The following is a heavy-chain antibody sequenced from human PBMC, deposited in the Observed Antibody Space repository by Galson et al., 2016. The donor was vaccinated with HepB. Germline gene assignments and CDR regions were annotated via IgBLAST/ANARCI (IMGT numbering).Heavy chain of an antibody. V-gene: IGHV3-7*01. J-gene: IGHJ3*02. CDR2: IKQDGSEQ. CDR1: GFTFSSYW. CDR3: GACPRRDPFNI. Sequence: SLRLSCAASGFTFSSYWMSWVRQAPGKGLEWVANIKQDGSEQYYVDSVKGRFTISRDNAKNSLYLQMNSLRVEDTAVYYCGACPRRDPFNIRGQGTMVTVSS.